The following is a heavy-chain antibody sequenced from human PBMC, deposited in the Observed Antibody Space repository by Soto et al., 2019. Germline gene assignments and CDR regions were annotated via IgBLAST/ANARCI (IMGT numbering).Heavy chain of an antibody. CDR1: GFTFSGHG. CDR3: GKDSGADY. V-gene: IGHV3-30*18. J-gene: IGHJ4*02. D-gene: IGHD1-26*01. CDR2: ISYDGSNQ. Sequence: QVQLVESGGGVVQPGRSLRLSCAASGFTFSGHGMYWVRQAPGKGLEWVARISYDGSNQLYGDSVKGRFTISRDNSKNTLYLQMNSLRSEDTDVYYCGKDSGADYWRQGTLVTVSS.